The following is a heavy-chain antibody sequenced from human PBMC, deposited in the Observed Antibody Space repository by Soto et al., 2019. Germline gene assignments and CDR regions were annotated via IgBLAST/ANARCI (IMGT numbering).Heavy chain of an antibody. CDR1: GFTFRNYA. J-gene: IGHJ4*02. V-gene: IGHV3-23*01. Sequence: PGGSLRLSCAASGFTFRNYAMSWVRQAPGKGLEWVSDISASGGSSYYADSVKGRFTISRDNSKNTVYLQMNSLRVDDTAVYYCAKVPDLSDYWGQGTLVTVSS. CDR2: ISASGGSS. D-gene: IGHD2-21*01. CDR3: AKVPDLSDY.